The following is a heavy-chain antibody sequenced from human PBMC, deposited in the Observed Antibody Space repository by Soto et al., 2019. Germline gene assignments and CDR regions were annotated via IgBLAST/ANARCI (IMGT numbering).Heavy chain of an antibody. CDR2: IGTAGDT. D-gene: IGHD3-10*01. CDR3: ARGVTMVRGVIANNWFDP. J-gene: IGHJ5*02. CDR1: GFTFSSYD. V-gene: IGHV3-13*01. Sequence: EVQLVESGGGLVQPGGSLRLSCAASGFTFSSYDMHWVRQATGKGLEWVSAIGTAGDTYYPGSVKGRFTISRENAKNSLYLQMNSLRAGDTAVYYFARGVTMVRGVIANNWFDPWGQGTLVTVSS.